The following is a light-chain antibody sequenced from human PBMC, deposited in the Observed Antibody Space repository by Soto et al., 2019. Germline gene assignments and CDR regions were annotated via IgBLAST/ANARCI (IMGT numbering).Light chain of an antibody. J-gene: IGKJ4*01. V-gene: IGKV3D-15*01. CDR2: GAS. CDR3: QQYDDWLRLT. Sequence: EIVMTQSPATLSLSPGERATLSCRASQRVNIYLAWYQQKPGQAPRLLIFGASYRATGIPARFSGSGSGTEFNLTISSLQSEDFAVYFCQQYDDWLRLTFGGGTKVEIK. CDR1: QRVNIY.